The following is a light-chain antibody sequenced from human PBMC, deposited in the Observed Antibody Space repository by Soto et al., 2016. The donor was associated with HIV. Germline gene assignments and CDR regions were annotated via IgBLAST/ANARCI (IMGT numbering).Light chain of an antibody. CDR2: GKN. V-gene: IGLV3-19*01. J-gene: IGLJ2*01. CDR1: SLRSYY. Sequence: SSELTQDPAVSVALGQTVKITCQGDSLRSYYGSWYQQKPGQAPVLVIYGKNXRPSGIPDRFSGSTSGNXASLTITGAQAEDEADYYCDSRXSSGNHLIFGGGTKLTV. CDR3: DSRXSSGNHLI.